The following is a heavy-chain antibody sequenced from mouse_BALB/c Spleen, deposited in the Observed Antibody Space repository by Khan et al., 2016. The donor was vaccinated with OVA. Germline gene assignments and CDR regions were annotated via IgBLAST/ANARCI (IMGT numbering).Heavy chain of an antibody. CDR3: EGSDYYGNLYVMDY. CDR1: GYTFTDHA. V-gene: IGHV1S53*02. J-gene: IGHJ4*01. CDR2: FSPGNGDI. Sequence: VQLQESDAELVKPGASVKISCKASGYTFTDHAIHWVKQKPEQGLEWIGCFSPGNGDIKYNEKFKGKATLTADKSSSTAYMQLNSLTSEDSAVYCCEGSDYYGNLYVMDYWGQGTSVTVSS. D-gene: IGHD2-1*01.